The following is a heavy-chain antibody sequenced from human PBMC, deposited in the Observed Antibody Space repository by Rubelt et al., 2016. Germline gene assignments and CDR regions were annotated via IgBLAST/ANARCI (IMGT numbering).Heavy chain of an antibody. J-gene: IGHJ4*02. CDR3: ARGRYHDPFDY. CDR2: FIGSGGDT. V-gene: IGHV3-23*01. D-gene: IGHD1-14*01. Sequence: EVQLLESGGGLAQTGGSLRRSCAASGLTFSRYAMSWVRQAPGGGLQWVSSFIGSGGDTSYADSVKCRFTVSRDNAKNTLYLQINGLRAEDTAVYYCARGRYHDPFDYWGQGTLVNVSS. CDR1: GLTFSRYA.